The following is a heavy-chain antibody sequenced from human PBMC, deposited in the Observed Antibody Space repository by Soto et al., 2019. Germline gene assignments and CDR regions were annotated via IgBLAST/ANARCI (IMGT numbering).Heavy chain of an antibody. Sequence: QVQLQESGPGLVKPSETLSLTCSVSSGSISYYFWGWVRQPPGKGLEWIGYIDYSGSTNYNPSLGSRVTMSVDMSKNKYFLKLRSVTAADTAMSYCARHNPFDTAMARGLDVWGQGTTVTVSS. V-gene: IGHV4-59*08. J-gene: IGHJ6*02. CDR1: SGSISYYF. D-gene: IGHD5-18*01. CDR3: ARHNPFDTAMARGLDV. CDR2: IDYSGST.